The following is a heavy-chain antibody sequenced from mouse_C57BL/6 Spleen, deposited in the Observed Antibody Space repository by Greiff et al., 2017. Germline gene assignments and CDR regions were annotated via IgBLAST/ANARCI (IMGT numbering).Heavy chain of an antibody. CDR1: GYTFTSYG. CDR3: ARRITTVVAGDFDY. D-gene: IGHD1-1*01. J-gene: IGHJ2*01. V-gene: IGHV1-81*01. Sequence: QVQLQQSGAELARPGASVKLSCKASGYTFTSYGISWVKQRTGQGLEWIGEIYPRSGNTYYNEKFKGKATLTADKSSSTAYMELRSLTSEDSAVYFCARRITTVVAGDFDYWGQGTTLTVSS. CDR2: IYPRSGNT.